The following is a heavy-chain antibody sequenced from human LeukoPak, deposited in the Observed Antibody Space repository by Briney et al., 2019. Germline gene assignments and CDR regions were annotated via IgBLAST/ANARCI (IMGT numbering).Heavy chain of an antibody. CDR2: IYSSGST. CDR1: GGSISSGSCY. J-gene: IGHJ4*02. Sequence: SQTLSLTCTVSGGSISSGSCYWSWIRQPAGKGLEWIWRIYSSGSTNYNPSLKSRVTISVDTSKNQFSLKLSSVTAADTAVYYCARDANDFWSGYSDYWGQGTLVTVSS. D-gene: IGHD3-3*01. V-gene: IGHV4-61*02. CDR3: ARDANDFWSGYSDY.